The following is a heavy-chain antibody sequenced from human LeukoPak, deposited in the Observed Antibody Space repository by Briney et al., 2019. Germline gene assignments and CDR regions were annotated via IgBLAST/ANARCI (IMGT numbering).Heavy chain of an antibody. CDR1: GFTFSSYW. CDR2: IKQDGSEK. D-gene: IGHD2-21*01. Sequence: PGGSLRLSCAASGFTFSSYWMSWVRQAPGKGLEWVANIKQDGSEKYYVDSVKGRFTISRDNAKNSLYLQMNSLRAEDTAVYYCAKDQAPEGYIVERNWFDPWGQGTLVTVSS. V-gene: IGHV3-7*01. CDR3: AKDQAPEGYIVERNWFDP. J-gene: IGHJ5*02.